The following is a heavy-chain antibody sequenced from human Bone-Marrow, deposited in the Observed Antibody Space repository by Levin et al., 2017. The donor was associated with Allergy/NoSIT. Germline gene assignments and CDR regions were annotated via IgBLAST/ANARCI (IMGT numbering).Heavy chain of an antibody. CDR1: GFTFNSYA. J-gene: IGHJ4*02. V-gene: IGHV3-30*04. CDR3: AKGHQDPSVFDH. CDR2: ILYDGSQE. Sequence: GGSLRLSCAASGFTFNSYAMHWVRQAPGKGLEWVALILYDGSQEYYSDSVKGRFTISRDNSKKTLYLQMNSLRPEDRAVYYCAKGHQDPSVFDHWGQGTLVTVSS.